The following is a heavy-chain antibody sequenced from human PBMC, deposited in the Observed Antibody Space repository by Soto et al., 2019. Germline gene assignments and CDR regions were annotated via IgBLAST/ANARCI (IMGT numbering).Heavy chain of an antibody. CDR1: GYTFTSYD. Sequence: ASVKVSCKASGYTFTSYDINWVRQATGRGLEWMGWMNPNSGNTGYAQKFQGRVNMTRNTAISTAYMELGSLRSEDAVVDYCARDVGMCGFDPWGQGTLVTVSS. CDR2: MNPNSGNT. J-gene: IGHJ5*02. CDR3: ARDVGMCGFDP. V-gene: IGHV1-8*01.